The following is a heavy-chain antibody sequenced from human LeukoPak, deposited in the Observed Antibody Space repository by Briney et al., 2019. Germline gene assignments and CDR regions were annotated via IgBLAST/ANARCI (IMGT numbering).Heavy chain of an antibody. V-gene: IGHV1-18*01. J-gene: IGHJ6*03. D-gene: IGHD2-15*01. CDR3: ARVAAGAPYYYYYYMDV. CDR2: ISAYNGNT. Sequence: ASVKVSCQASGYTFTSYGISWVRQAPGQGLEWMGWISAYNGNTNYAQKLQGRVTMTTDTSTSTAYMELRSLRSDDTAVYYCARVAAGAPYYYYYYMDVWGKGTTVTVSS. CDR1: GYTFTSYG.